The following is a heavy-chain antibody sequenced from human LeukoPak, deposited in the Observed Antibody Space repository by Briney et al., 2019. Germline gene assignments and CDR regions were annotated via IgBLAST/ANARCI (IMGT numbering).Heavy chain of an antibody. Sequence: ASFKVSCKASGYTFTSYDINWVGQATGQGLEWMGWMNPNSGNTGYAQKFQGRVTMTRNTPISTAYMELSSLRSEDTAVYYCAIGYCSGGSCYLYYFDYWGQGTLVTVSS. CDR1: GYTFTSYD. J-gene: IGHJ4*02. CDR2: MNPNSGNT. D-gene: IGHD2-15*01. CDR3: AIGYCSGGSCYLYYFDY. V-gene: IGHV1-8*01.